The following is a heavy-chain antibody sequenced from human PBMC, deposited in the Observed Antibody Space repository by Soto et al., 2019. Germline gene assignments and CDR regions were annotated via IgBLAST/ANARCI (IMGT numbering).Heavy chain of an antibody. V-gene: IGHV3-9*01. D-gene: IGHD2-21*01. CDR1: GFTFDDYA. CDR2: ISWNSGSI. J-gene: IGHJ3*02. Sequence: GGSLRLSCAASGFTFDDYAMHWVRQAPGKGLEWVSGISWNSGSIGYADSVKGRFTISRDNAKNSLYLQMNSLRAEDTALYYCAKDIEEGGSYRVVRAFDIWGQGTMVTVSS. CDR3: AKDIEEGGSYRVVRAFDI.